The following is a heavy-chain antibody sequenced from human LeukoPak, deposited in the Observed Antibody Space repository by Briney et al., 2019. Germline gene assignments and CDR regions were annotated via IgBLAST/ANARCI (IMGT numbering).Heavy chain of an antibody. CDR2: IYTSGST. V-gene: IGHV4-61*02. CDR3: ARDRGMANWFDP. J-gene: IGHJ5*02. Sequence: SETLSLTCTVSGGSISSSSYYWSWIRQPAGKGLEWIGRIYTSGSTKNPSLKSRVTMSIDTSKNQFSLKLSSVTAADTAVYYCARDRGMANWFDPWGQGTLVTVSS. D-gene: IGHD3-10*01. CDR1: GGSISSSSYY.